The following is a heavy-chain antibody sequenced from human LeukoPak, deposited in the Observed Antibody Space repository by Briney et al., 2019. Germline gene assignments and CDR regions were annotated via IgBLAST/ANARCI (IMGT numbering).Heavy chain of an antibody. D-gene: IGHD3-10*01. Sequence: GGSLRLSCAASGFTFSSYGMHWVRQAPGKGLEWVAFIRYDGSNKYYADSVKGRFTISRDNSKNTLYLQMNSLRAEDTAVYYCAKGNYSGSLESHDFDYWGQGTLVTVSS. CDR2: IRYDGSNK. J-gene: IGHJ4*02. V-gene: IGHV3-30*02. CDR3: AKGNYSGSLESHDFDY. CDR1: GFTFSSYG.